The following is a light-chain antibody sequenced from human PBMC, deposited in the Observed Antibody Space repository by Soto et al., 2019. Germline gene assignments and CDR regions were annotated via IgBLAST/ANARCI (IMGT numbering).Light chain of an antibody. CDR1: QSVDSN. CDR2: GAS. V-gene: IGKV3D-15*01. CDR3: QHYGDWPGA. J-gene: IGKJ4*01. Sequence: EIVMTQSPATLSVSPGDGATLSCRASQSVDSNLAWYQQKPGQTPRLLIYGASNRATRIPARFSGSESGTEFSLTISSLKSEDFEVYSCQHYGDWPGAFGGGTKVDIK.